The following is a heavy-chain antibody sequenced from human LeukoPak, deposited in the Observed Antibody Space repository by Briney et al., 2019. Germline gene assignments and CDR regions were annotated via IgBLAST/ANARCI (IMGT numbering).Heavy chain of an antibody. CDR3: TTDIHYDSSGYPYYFDY. CDR1: GFTLSNAW. D-gene: IGHD3-22*01. V-gene: IGHV3-15*01. J-gene: IGHJ4*02. CDR2: IKSKTDGGAT. Sequence: PGGSLRLSCAASGFTLSNAWMSWVRQAPGKGLEWVGRIKSKTDGGATDYAAPVKGRFTISRDDSKNTLYLQMNSLKTEDTAVYYCTTDIHYDSSGYPYYFDYWGQGTLVTVSS.